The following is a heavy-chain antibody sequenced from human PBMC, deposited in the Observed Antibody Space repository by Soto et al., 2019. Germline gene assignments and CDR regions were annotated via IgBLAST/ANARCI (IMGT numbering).Heavy chain of an antibody. CDR3: ARYSNWASH. V-gene: IGHV1-3*01. CDR2: INAGNGDT. CDR1: GYTFATSS. J-gene: IGHJ4*02. D-gene: IGHD4-4*01. Sequence: QVQLVQSGGEVKKPGASVKVSCKASGYTFATSSVHWVRQAPGQSLEWMGWINAGNGDTKYSQNFQARVTISRDTSAGTAFMELSSLRSEDSAVYYCARYSNWASHWGQGTLVTVSS.